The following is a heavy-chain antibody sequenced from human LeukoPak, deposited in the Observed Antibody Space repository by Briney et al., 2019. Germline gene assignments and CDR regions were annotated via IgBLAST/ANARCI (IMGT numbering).Heavy chain of an antibody. D-gene: IGHD3-22*01. V-gene: IGHV1-2*02. CDR1: GYTFTGYY. CDR2: INPNSGGT. J-gene: IGHJ4*02. CDR3: ARDDYDSSGQFDY. Sequence: ASVKVPCKASGYTFTGYYMHWVRQAPGQGLEWMGWINPNSGGTNYAQKFQGRVTMTRDTSISTAYMELSRLRSDDTAVYYCARDDYDSSGQFDYWGQGTLVTVSS.